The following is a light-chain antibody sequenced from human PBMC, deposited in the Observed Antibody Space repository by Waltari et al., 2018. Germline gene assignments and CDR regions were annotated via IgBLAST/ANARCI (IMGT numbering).Light chain of an antibody. CDR1: QSVLYSSNNNNY. Sequence: DIVMTQSPDSLTVSLGERVTINCKSSQSVLYSSNNNNYLAWYQQKPGQPPKLLIYWASTRESGVPDRFSGSGSGTDFTLTISSLQAEDVAVYYCQQYYSTPNTFGQGTKLEIE. J-gene: IGKJ2*01. CDR3: QQYYSTPNT. V-gene: IGKV4-1*01. CDR2: WAS.